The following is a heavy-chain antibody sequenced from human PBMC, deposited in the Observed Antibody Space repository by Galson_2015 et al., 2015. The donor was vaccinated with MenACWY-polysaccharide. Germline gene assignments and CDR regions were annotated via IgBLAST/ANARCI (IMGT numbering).Heavy chain of an antibody. J-gene: IGHJ4*02. CDR3: ARDPRGARSSYFDN. V-gene: IGHV3-74*01. CDR1: GFTFSGNW. D-gene: IGHD3-10*01. CDR2: INSDGRST. Sequence: SLRLSCAASGFTFSGNWMHWVRQAPGKGLVWVSRINSDGRSTSYADSVKGRFTTSRDNAKNSLYLQMNSLRAEDTAVYFCARDPRGARSSYFDNWGQGILATVSS.